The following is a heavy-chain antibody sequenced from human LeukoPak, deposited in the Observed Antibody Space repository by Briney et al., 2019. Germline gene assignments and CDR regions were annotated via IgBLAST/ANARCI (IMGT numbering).Heavy chain of an antibody. J-gene: IGHJ4*02. CDR2: ISSSGSTI. V-gene: IGHV3-48*03. D-gene: IGHD3-16*01. Sequence: PGGSLRLSCAASGFTFSSYEMNWVRQAPGKGLEWVSYISSSGSTIYYADSVKGRFTISRDNAKNSLYLQMDSLRAEDTAVYYCARGNRGSYDYWGQGTLVTVSS. CDR3: ARGNRGSYDY. CDR1: GFTFSSYE.